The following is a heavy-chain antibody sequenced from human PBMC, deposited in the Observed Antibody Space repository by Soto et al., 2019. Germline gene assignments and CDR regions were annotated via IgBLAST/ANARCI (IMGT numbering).Heavy chain of an antibody. CDR2: IYSGGST. CDR3: ARYRLESGYPEYFQH. V-gene: IGHV3-53*01. Sequence: EVQLVESGGGLIQPGGSLRLSCAASGFTVSSNYMSWVRQAPGKGLEWVSVIYSGGSTYYADSVKGRFTISRDNSKNTLYLQMNSLRAEDTAVYYCARYRLESGYPEYFQHGGQGTLVTVSS. D-gene: IGHD3-22*01. J-gene: IGHJ1*01. CDR1: GFTVSSNY.